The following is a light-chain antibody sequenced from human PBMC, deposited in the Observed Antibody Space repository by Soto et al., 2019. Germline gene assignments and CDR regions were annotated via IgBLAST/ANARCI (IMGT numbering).Light chain of an antibody. V-gene: IGLV2-14*01. J-gene: IGLJ2*01. CDR3: SSYTTIKTVV. Sequence: QSALTQPASVSGSPGQSITISCAGTSSDVGAYNYVSWYQQHPGKAPKLMISEVSNRPSGVPNRFSGFKSANTAYLTISGVQPEDEADYHCSSYTTIKTVVFGGGTKLTVL. CDR1: SSDVGAYNY. CDR2: EVS.